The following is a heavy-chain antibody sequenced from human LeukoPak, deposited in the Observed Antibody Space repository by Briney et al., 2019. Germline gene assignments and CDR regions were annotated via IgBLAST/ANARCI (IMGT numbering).Heavy chain of an antibody. CDR2: IIPILGIA. CDR3: AADFGSSWSHLDY. J-gene: IGHJ4*02. Sequence: EASVKVSCKASGGTFSSYAISWVRQAPGQGLEWMGRIIPILGIANYAQKFQGRVTITADKSTSTAYMELSSLRSEDTAVYYCAADFGSSWSHLDYWGQGTLVTVSS. V-gene: IGHV1-69*04. D-gene: IGHD6-13*01. CDR1: GGTFSSYA.